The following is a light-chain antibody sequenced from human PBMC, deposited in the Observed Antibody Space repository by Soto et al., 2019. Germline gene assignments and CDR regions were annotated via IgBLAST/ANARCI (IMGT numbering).Light chain of an antibody. V-gene: IGLV1-40*01. Sequence: QSVLTQPPSVSGAPGQRVTISCTGSSSNIGAGYGVHWYQQLPGTAPKLPIYVNSNRPSGVPDRFSGSKSGTSASLAITGLRAEDEADYYCQSYDSSLSGWVFGGGTKLTVL. CDR1: SSNIGAGYG. CDR2: VNS. J-gene: IGLJ3*02. CDR3: QSYDSSLSGWV.